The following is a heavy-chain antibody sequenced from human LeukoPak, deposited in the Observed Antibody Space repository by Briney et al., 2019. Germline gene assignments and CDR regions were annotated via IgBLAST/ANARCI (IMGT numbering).Heavy chain of an antibody. D-gene: IGHD5-24*01. J-gene: IGHJ3*02. Sequence: GGSLRLSCAASGFTFSSYGMDWVRQAPGKGLEWVAFIRYDGSNKYYADSVKGRFTISRDNSKNTLYLQMNSLRAEDTAVYYCAKTRDGYNLGPGGAFHIWGQGTMVSVSS. V-gene: IGHV3-30*02. CDR2: IRYDGSNK. CDR1: GFTFSSYG. CDR3: AKTRDGYNLGPGGAFHI.